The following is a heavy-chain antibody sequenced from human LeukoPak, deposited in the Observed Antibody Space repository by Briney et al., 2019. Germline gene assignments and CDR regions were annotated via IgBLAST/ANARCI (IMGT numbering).Heavy chain of an antibody. Sequence: GGSLLLSCAASGFTFSSYSMNWGRQAPGKGLEWVSSISSSSSYIYYADSVKGRFTISRDNAKNSLYLQVNSLRAEDTAVYYCAREVPNKYYYGSGSYFEYLEQRALGTVSS. CDR1: GFTFSSYS. J-gene: IGHJ4*02. CDR2: ISSSSSYI. V-gene: IGHV3-21*01. D-gene: IGHD3-10*01. CDR3: AREVPNKYYYGSGSYFEY.